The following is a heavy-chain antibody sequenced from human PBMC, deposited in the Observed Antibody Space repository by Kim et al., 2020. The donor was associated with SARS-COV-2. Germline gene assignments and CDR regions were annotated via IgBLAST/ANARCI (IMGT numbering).Heavy chain of an antibody. CDR1: GGSFSGYY. Sequence: SETLSLTCAVYGGSFSGYYWSWIRQPPGKGLEWIGEINHSGSTNYNPSLKSRVTISVDTSKNQFSLKLSSVTAADTAVYYCARTGYGDYEPWGQGTLVTVSS. CDR3: ARTGYGDYEP. V-gene: IGHV4-34*01. D-gene: IGHD4-17*01. J-gene: IGHJ5*02. CDR2: INHSGST.